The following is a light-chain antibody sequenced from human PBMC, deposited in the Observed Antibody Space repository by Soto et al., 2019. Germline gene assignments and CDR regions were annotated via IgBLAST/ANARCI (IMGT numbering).Light chain of an antibody. CDR3: AAWDDILNGWV. CDR1: DSNIGSNG. Sequence: QSVLTQPPSASGTPGQRVTISCSGSDSNIGSNGVNWYQHLPGMAPKLLTHSNDHRTSGVADRFSGSKSGTSASLAISGLQSEDEADYYCAAWDDILNGWVFGGGTKLTVL. J-gene: IGLJ3*02. CDR2: SND. V-gene: IGLV1-44*01.